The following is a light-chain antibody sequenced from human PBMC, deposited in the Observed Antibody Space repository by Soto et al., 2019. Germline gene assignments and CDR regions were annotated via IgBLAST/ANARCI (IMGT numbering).Light chain of an antibody. CDR1: QSVSSNY. CDR3: QHYGSSPPEFT. Sequence: EIVLTQSPGTLSLSPGERATLSCRASQSVSSNYLAWYQQRPGQGPRLLIFGASYMATGIPDRFSGSGSGTDFTLTISRLEPEDFAVYYCQHYGSSPPEFTFGPGTRGDS. J-gene: IGKJ3*01. CDR2: GAS. V-gene: IGKV3-20*01.